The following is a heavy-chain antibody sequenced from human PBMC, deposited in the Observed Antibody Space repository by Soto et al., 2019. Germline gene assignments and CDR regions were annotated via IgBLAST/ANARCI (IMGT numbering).Heavy chain of an antibody. V-gene: IGHV3-21*01. D-gene: IGHD6-13*01. CDR1: GFTFSSYS. CDR2: ISSSSSYI. Sequence: EVQLVESGGGLVKPGGSLRLSCAASGFTFSSYSMNWVRQATGKGLEWVSSISSSSSYIYYADSVKGRFTISRDNAKNSLYLRINSLRAADTAEYDCASEISVISWPLDNWRHGTRVTVSS. J-gene: IGHJ4*01. CDR3: ASEISVISWPLDN.